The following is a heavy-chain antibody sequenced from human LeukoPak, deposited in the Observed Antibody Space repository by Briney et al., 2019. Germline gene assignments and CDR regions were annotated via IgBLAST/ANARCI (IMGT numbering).Heavy chain of an antibody. CDR1: GFTFSSHG. V-gene: IGHV3-30*02. CDR3: AKVGLVAARPNNFDY. Sequence: GGSLRLSCAASGFTFSSHGMHWVRQAPGKGLEWVAFIRYDGSNKDYADSVKGRFTISRDNSKNTLYLQMNNLRAEDTAVYYCAKVGLVAARPNNFDYWGQGTQVTVSS. J-gene: IGHJ4*02. CDR2: IRYDGSNK. D-gene: IGHD6-6*01.